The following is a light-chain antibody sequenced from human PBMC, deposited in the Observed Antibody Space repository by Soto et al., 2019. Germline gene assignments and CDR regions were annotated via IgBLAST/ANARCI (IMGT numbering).Light chain of an antibody. J-gene: IGKJ4*01. Sequence: DIQMTQSPATLSSSVGDRVTLTCRASQSISSWLAWYQQKPGKAPKLLIHEASRLESGVPARFSGSESGTEFTLTISGLHPDDFATYYCQQYTDLPLTFGGGTTVEIK. CDR2: EAS. CDR1: QSISSW. CDR3: QQYTDLPLT. V-gene: IGKV1-5*01.